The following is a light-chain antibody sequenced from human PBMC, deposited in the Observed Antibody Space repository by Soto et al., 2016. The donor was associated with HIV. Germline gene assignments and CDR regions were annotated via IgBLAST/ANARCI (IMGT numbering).Light chain of an antibody. CDR3: QVWDTSSDPSNWV. CDR2: DDN. CDR1: NIGSKS. V-gene: IGLV3-21*03. Sequence: SYELTQPPSVSVAPGKTARITCGGNNIGSKSVHWYQQKPGQAPVLVVYDDNDRPSGIPERFSGSNSGNTPTLTISRVEAGDEADYYCQVWDTSSDPSNWVFGGGTKLTV. J-gene: IGLJ3*02.